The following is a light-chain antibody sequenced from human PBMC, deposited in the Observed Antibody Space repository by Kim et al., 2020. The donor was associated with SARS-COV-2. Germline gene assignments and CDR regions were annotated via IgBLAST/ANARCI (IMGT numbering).Light chain of an antibody. CDR1: SSNIGSSA. Sequence: QSVLTQPPSASGTPGQRVTISCSGSSSNIGSSAVNWYQQLPGTAPKPLIYTNNHRPSGVPDRFSGSKSVTSASLAISGLQSEDEADYYCATWDDSLKGVLFGGGTQLTVL. V-gene: IGLV1-44*01. J-gene: IGLJ2*01. CDR3: ATWDDSLKGVL. CDR2: TNN.